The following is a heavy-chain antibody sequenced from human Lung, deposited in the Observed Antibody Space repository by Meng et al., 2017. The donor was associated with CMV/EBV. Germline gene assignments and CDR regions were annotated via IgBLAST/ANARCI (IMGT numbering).Heavy chain of an antibody. D-gene: IGHD2-2*01. CDR2: IRYDGSNT. Sequence: SCAASGFSSSNYAMHWVRQAPGRGLEWVAFIRYDGSNTYYVDSVKGRFIISRDNSKRTLYLQMNSLRAEDTAVYYCAKDLSYCTTTSCFEGSRFYYAMDVWXQGNXV. CDR3: AKDLSYCTTTSCFEGSRFYYAMDV. V-gene: IGHV3-30*02. CDR1: GFSSSNYA. J-gene: IGHJ6*01.